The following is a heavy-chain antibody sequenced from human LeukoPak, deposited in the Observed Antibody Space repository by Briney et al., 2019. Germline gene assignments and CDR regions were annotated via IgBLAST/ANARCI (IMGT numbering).Heavy chain of an antibody. CDR2: ISDSGDNT. J-gene: IGHJ3*02. CDR1: GFSLSSNG. D-gene: IGHD6-19*01. CDR3: ARNLPYTSGSGTAFDI. Sequence: PGGTLRLSCAASGFSLSSNGMSWVRQAPGKGLDWVSGISDSGDNTHYADSVRGRFTISRDISKNTLFLQMNSQRAEDTALYYCARNLPYTSGSGTAFDIWGQGTMVTVSS. V-gene: IGHV3-23*01.